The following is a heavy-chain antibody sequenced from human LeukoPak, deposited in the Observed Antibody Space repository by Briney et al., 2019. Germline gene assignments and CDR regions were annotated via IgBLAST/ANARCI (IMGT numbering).Heavy chain of an antibody. CDR1: GFTLSSYA. Sequence: GGSLRLSCAASGFTLSSYAMHWVRQAPGKGLEYVSAISSNGGSTYYANSVKGRFTISRDNSKNTLYLQMGSLRAEDMAVYYCARRIAAAAPFDYWGQETLVTVSS. J-gene: IGHJ4*02. D-gene: IGHD6-13*01. CDR2: ISSNGGST. CDR3: ARRIAAAAPFDY. V-gene: IGHV3-64*01.